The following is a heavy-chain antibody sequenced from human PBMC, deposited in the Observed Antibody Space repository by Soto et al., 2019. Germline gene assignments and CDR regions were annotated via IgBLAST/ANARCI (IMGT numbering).Heavy chain of an antibody. Sequence: PGGSLRLSCAASGFSYSCYWMPWVRQAPGKGLEWVANIKQDGSEEYYVDSVKGRFTISRDNAKRSLYLQMNSLRAEDTALYYCARDLGVGAAGRGYYYYYGMDVWGQGTTVTVSS. CDR1: GFSYSCYW. V-gene: IGHV3-7*03. CDR2: IKQDGSEE. CDR3: ARDLGVGAAGRGYYYYYGMDV. J-gene: IGHJ6*02. D-gene: IGHD6-13*01.